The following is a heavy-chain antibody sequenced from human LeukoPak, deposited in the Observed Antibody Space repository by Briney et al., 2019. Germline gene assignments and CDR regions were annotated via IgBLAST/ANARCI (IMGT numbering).Heavy chain of an antibody. CDR3: ARSVPDYTRFDY. J-gene: IGHJ4*02. CDR1: GFPFSDYA. Sequence: GGSLSLSCVAPGFPFSDYAMNWVRQAPGKGLEWVSTFKTNSGQVYYAESVRGRFTISRDNSKNTVYLQMSSLRAEDTALYYCARSVPDYTRFDYWGQGALVTVSP. D-gene: IGHD4-11*01. V-gene: IGHV3-23*01. CDR2: FKTNSGQV.